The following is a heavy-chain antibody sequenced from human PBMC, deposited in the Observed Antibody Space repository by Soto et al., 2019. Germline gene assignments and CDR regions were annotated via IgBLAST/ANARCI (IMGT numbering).Heavy chain of an antibody. CDR3: ASMRLSIAGAAPGNWFDP. Sequence: QLQLQESGPGLVKPSETLSLTCTVSGGSISSSSYYWGWIRQPPGKGLEWIGSIYYSGSTYYNPSLKSRVTISVDTSKNQFSLKLGSVTAADTAVYYCASMRLSIAGAAPGNWFDPWGQGTLVTVSS. D-gene: IGHD6-19*01. CDR1: GGSISSSSYY. CDR2: IYYSGST. J-gene: IGHJ5*02. V-gene: IGHV4-39*01.